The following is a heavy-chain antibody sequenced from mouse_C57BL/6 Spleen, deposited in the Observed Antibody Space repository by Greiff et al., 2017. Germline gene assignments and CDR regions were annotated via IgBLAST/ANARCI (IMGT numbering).Heavy chain of an antibody. CDR3: ARDDTYYYGSSFDY. D-gene: IGHD1-1*01. V-gene: IGHV3-6*01. Sequence: EVQLQESGPGLVKPSQSLSLTCSVTGYSITSGYYWNWIRQFPGNKLEWMGYISYDGSNNYNPSLKNRISITRDTSKNQFFLKLNSVTTEDTATYYCARDDTYYYGSSFDYWGQGTTLTVSS. J-gene: IGHJ2*01. CDR1: GYSITSGYY. CDR2: ISYDGSN.